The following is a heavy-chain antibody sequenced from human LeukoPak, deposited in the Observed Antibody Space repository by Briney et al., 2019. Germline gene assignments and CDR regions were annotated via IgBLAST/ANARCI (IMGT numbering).Heavy chain of an antibody. CDR2: INHSGST. CDR1: GGSFSGYY. CDR3: ARAVTLTGYYFDY. J-gene: IGHJ4*02. Sequence: SETLSLTCAVYGGSFSGYYWSWIRQPPGKGLEWIGEINHSGSTNYNPSLKSRVTISADTSKNQFSLRLSSVTAADTAVYYCARAVTLTGYYFDYWGQGTLVTVSS. V-gene: IGHV4-34*01. D-gene: IGHD3-9*01.